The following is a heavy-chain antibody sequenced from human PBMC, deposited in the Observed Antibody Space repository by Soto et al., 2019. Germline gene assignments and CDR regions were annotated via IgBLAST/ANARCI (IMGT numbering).Heavy chain of an antibody. J-gene: IGHJ5*02. V-gene: IGHV4-34*01. CDR1: GGSFSGYY. Sequence: PSETLSLTCAVYGGSFSGYYWIWIRQPPGKGLEWIGEINHSGSTNYNPSLKSRVTISVDTSKNQFSLKLSSVTAADTAVYYCARGRDDFWSGYYSNWFDPWGQGTLVTVSS. D-gene: IGHD3-3*01. CDR3: ARGRDDFWSGYYSNWFDP. CDR2: INHSGST.